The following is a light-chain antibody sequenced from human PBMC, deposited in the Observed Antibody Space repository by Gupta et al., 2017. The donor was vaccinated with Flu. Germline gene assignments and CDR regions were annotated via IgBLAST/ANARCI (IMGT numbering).Light chain of an antibody. CDR3: QQHGSSPWT. CDR2: GAF. V-gene: IGKV3-20*01. Sequence: IVLTQSPGTLSLSPGESGTLSCWASQNISSRFLAWYQQKFGQAPRLLMYGAFNRATGIPDRFSGSASGTDFTLTITRLEPEDFAVYFCQQHGSSPWTFGQGTKVEIK. CDR1: QNISSRF. J-gene: IGKJ1*01.